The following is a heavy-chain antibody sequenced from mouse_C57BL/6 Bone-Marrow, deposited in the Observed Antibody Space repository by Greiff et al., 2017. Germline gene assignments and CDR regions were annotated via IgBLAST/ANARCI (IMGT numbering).Heavy chain of an antibody. D-gene: IGHD3-2*02. V-gene: IGHV1-15*01. J-gene: IGHJ3*01. CDR1: GYTFTDYE. CDR3: TRGQLRGWLAY. CDR2: IDPETGGT. Sequence: QVQLQQSGAELVRPGASVTLSCKASGYTFTDYEMHWVKQTPVHGLEWIGAIDPETGGTAYNQKFKGKAILTADKSSSTAYMELRSLTSEDSAVYYCTRGQLRGWLAYGGQGTLVTVSA.